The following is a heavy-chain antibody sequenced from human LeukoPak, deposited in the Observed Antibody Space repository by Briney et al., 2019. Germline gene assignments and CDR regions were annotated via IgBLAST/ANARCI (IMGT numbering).Heavy chain of an antibody. D-gene: IGHD3-22*01. J-gene: IGHJ3*02. CDR3: ARPHSSGYYAGRALDI. V-gene: IGHV3-21*01. CDR2: ISSSSSYI. CDR1: GFTFSSYS. Sequence: GSLRLSCAASGFTFSSYSMNWVRQAPGKGLEWVSSISSSSSYIYYADSVKGRFTISRDNAKNSLYLQMNSLRAEDTAVYYCARPHSSGYYAGRALDIWGQGTMVTVSS.